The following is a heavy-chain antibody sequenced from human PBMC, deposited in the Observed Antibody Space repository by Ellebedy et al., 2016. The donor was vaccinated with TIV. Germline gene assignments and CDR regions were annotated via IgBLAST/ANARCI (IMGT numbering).Heavy chain of an antibody. Sequence: AASVKVSCKASGYTFSDYGINWVRQAPGRGPEWMGWISTHNGDTNYAQKFQGRVTMTTDTATTTVYLELRSLRSDDTALYFCASDLGRNWDGRYLGYPFDIWGQGTMVTVSS. J-gene: IGHJ3*02. CDR1: GYTFSDYG. CDR2: ISTHNGDT. V-gene: IGHV1-18*01. D-gene: IGHD1-26*01. CDR3: ASDLGRNWDGRYLGYPFDI.